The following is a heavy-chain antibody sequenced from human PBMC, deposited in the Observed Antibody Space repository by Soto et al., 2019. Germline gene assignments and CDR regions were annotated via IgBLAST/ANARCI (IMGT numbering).Heavy chain of an antibody. CDR1: GGTFSSYA. D-gene: IGHD6-13*01. CDR3: ARLTYSRSETDYYYYGMDV. V-gene: IGHV1-69*13. CDR2: IIPIFGTA. Sequence: ASVKVSCKASGGTFSSYAISWVRQAPGQGLEWMGGIIPIFGTANYAQKLQGRVTITADELTSTAYMELSSLRSEDTAVYYCARLTYSRSETDYYYYGMDVWGRGTTVTVSS. J-gene: IGHJ6*02.